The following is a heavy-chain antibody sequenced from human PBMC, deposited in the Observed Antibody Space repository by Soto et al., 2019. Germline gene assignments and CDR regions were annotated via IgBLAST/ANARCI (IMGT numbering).Heavy chain of an antibody. D-gene: IGHD2-2*01. CDR3: AKDNCISTSCYRLHNWFDP. J-gene: IGHJ5*02. V-gene: IGHV3-30*18. CDR2: IAYDGSNK. Sequence: GGSLRLSCVASGFTFSSYGMHWVRQAPGKGLEWVAVIAYDGSNKYYADSVKGRFTISRDNSKNTLYLQMNSLRAEDTAVYYCAKDNCISTSCYRLHNWFDPWGQGTLVTLSS. CDR1: GFTFSSYG.